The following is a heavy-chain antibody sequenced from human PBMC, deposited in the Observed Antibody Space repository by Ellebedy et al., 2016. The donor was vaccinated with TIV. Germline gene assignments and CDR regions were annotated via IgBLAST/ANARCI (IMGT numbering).Heavy chain of an antibody. J-gene: IGHJ6*03. CDR2: IDHSGST. CDR1: GGSFNDNY. V-gene: IGHV4-34*01. Sequence: SETLSLXXAVYGGSFNDNYWSWIRQTPGKGLECIGEIDHSGSTNYNPSLESRVTISRDTSKNQFSLKLSSVTAADTAIYYCARESRGVVVLPDAKYFHHYMDVWGEGTTVTVSS. D-gene: IGHD2-2*01. CDR3: ARESRGVVVLPDAKYFHHYMDV.